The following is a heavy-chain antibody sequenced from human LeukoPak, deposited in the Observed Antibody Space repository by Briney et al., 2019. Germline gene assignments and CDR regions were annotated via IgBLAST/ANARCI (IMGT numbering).Heavy chain of an antibody. D-gene: IGHD6-13*01. CDR1: GGSISSGGYY. CDR2: IYYIGST. CDR3: ARRMTTAGYFDY. Sequence: SQTLSLTCTVSGGSISSGGYYWSWIRQHPGKGLEWIGYIYYIGSTFYNPSLESRVTISRDTSKNQFSLKLSFVAAADTALYYCARRMTTAGYFDYWGQGTLVTVSS. V-gene: IGHV4-31*03. J-gene: IGHJ4*02.